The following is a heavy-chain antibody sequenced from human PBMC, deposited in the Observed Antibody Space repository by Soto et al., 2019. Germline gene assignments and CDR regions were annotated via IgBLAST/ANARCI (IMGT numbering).Heavy chain of an antibody. V-gene: IGHV4-34*01. Sequence: TLSLTSAVYGGSFSGYYWNWIRQPPGKGLEWIGEINHSGSTNYNPSLKSRVTVSVDTSKNQFSLKLSSVTAADTAVYYCARLKTNYGRHVWGQGTTVT. CDR2: INHSGST. CDR1: GGSFSGYY. CDR3: ARLKTNYGRHV. D-gene: IGHD4-17*01. J-gene: IGHJ6*02.